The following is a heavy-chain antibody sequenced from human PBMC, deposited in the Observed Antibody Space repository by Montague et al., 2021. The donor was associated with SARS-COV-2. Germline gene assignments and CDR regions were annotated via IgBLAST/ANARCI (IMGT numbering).Heavy chain of an antibody. CDR3: ARDLGNLYDFWRKSYGMDV. CDR2: IYYSGST. J-gene: IGHJ6*02. V-gene: IGHV4-31*03. D-gene: IGHD3-3*01. CDR1: GGSISSGGYY. Sequence: TLSLTCTVSGGSISSGGYYWSWIRQHPGKGLEWIGYIYYSGSTYYNPSLKSRVTISVDTSKNQFSLKLSSVTAADTAVYYCARDLGNLYDFWRKSYGMDVWGQGTTVTVSS.